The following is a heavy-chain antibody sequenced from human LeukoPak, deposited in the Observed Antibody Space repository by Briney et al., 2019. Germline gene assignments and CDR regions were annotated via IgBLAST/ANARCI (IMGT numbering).Heavy chain of an antibody. V-gene: IGHV1-69*05. Sequence: EASVKVSCKASGGTFSSYAISWVRQAPGQGLEWMGGIIPIFGTANYAQKFQGRVTITTDESTSTAYMELSSLRSEDTAVYYCAREPIVGAAYSDYWGQGTLVTVSS. D-gene: IGHD1-26*01. CDR1: GGTFSSYA. CDR3: AREPIVGAAYSDY. J-gene: IGHJ4*02. CDR2: IIPIFGTA.